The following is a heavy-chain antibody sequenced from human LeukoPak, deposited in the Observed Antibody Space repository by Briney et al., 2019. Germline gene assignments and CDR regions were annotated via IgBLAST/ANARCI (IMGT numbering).Heavy chain of an antibody. CDR3: ARVLGARTHGLSNWFDP. D-gene: IGHD2/OR15-2a*01. CDR1: GGSFSGYY. V-gene: IGHV4-34*01. CDR2: INHSGST. J-gene: IGHJ5*02. Sequence: SETLSLACAVYGGSFSGYYWSWIRQPPGKGLEWIGEINHSGSTNYNPSLKSRVTISVDTSKNQFSLKLSSVTAADTAVYYCARVLGARTHGLSNWFDPWGQGTLVTVSS.